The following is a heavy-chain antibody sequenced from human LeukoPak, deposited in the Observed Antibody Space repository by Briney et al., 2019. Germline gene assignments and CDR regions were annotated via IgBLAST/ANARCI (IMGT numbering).Heavy chain of an antibody. D-gene: IGHD3-3*01. CDR2: IKQDGSEK. J-gene: IGHJ4*02. V-gene: IGHV3-7*03. Sequence: GGSLRLSCAASGFTFSSYAMHWVRQAPGKGLEWVANIKQDGSEKYYVDSVKGRFTISRDNAKNSLYLQMNSLRAEDTAVYYCARVDLYYDFWSGYYPDYFDYWGQGTLVTVSS. CDR3: ARVDLYYDFWSGYYPDYFDY. CDR1: GFTFSSYA.